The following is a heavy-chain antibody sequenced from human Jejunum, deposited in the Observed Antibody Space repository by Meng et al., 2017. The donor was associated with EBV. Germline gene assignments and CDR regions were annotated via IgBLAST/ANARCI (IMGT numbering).Heavy chain of an antibody. CDR1: GFTFSSHT. J-gene: IGHJ5*02. CDR2: ITGSGGST. CDR3: AKLTRA. V-gene: IGHV3-23*04. Sequence: GRLGGAGGRLVQPGGSLRLSCAASGFTFSSHTMSWVRQAPGKGLDWVSAITGSGGSTYYTDSVKGRFTISRDNSKNTLYLQMNSLRAEDTAVYYCAKLTRAWGQGTLVTVSS.